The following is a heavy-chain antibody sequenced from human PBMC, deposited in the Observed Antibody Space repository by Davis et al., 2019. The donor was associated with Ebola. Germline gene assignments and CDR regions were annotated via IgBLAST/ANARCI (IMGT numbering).Heavy chain of an antibody. D-gene: IGHD3-9*01. V-gene: IGHV3-48*01. J-gene: IGHJ2*01. CDR2: ISSSSSTI. CDR1: GFTFSSYS. CDR3: AREGYDILTGLPDWYFDL. Sequence: GESLKISCAASGFTFSSYSMNWVRQAPGKGLEWVSYISSSSSTIYYADSVKGRFTISRDNSKNTLYLQMNSLRAEDTAVYYCAREGYDILTGLPDWYFDLWGRGTLVTVSS.